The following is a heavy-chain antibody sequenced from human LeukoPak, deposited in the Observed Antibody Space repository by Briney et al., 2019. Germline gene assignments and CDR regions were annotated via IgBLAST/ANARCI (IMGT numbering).Heavy chain of an antibody. CDR3: ARTSSGWYRLVDY. J-gene: IGHJ4*02. CDR2: ISSSSSYI. CDR1: GFTFSSYS. V-gene: IGHV3-21*01. Sequence: GGSLRLSCAASGFTFSSYSMNWVRQVPGKGLEWVSSISSSSSYIYYADSVKGRFTISRDNAKNSLYLQMNSLRAEDTAVHYCARTSSGWYRLVDYWGQGTLVTVSS. D-gene: IGHD6-19*01.